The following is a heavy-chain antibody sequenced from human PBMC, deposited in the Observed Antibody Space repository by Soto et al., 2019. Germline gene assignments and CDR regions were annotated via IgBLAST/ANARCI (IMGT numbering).Heavy chain of an antibody. J-gene: IGHJ4*02. CDR3: ARDAIYDGSGYYDFDY. Sequence: QVQLVESGGGVVQPGRSLRLSCAASAFTFRSYAMHWVRQAPGKGLEWVAVISYDGTYKYYADSVKGRFTISRDNSKNTLYLQMSSLRPEDTAVYYCARDAIYDGSGYYDFDYWGQGSLVTVSS. CDR1: AFTFRSYA. V-gene: IGHV3-30-3*01. CDR2: ISYDGTYK. D-gene: IGHD3-22*01.